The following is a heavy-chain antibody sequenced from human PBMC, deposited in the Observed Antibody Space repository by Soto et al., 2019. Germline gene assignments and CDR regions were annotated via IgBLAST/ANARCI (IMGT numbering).Heavy chain of an antibody. D-gene: IGHD2-8*01. CDR2: IIPIFGTP. V-gene: IGHV1-69*12. Sequence: QVQLVQSGAEMKKPGSSVKISCKTSGGTFSNYAISWMRQAPGQGLEWMGGIIPIFGTPDYAQKFQGRVTITADDSTSSAYMELNSLTSEDTAVYYCARGPNVNVRPGKGGFWYSRLWGRGTLVTVSS. CDR1: GGTFSNYA. CDR3: ARGPNVNVRPGKGGFWYSRL. J-gene: IGHJ2*01.